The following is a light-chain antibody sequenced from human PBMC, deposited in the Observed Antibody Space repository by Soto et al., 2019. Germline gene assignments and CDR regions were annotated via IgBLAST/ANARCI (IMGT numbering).Light chain of an antibody. CDR1: QSVSRND. Sequence: EIVLTQSPDTLSLSPGATATLSCRASQSVSRNDLAWYQQKPGQAPRLLIHGDSSRAAGAPDRFSGSGSATDFTLTISRLEPEDFAVYYCHHYGDSPIYTFGPGTKVDFK. CDR2: GDS. V-gene: IGKV3-20*01. CDR3: HHYGDSPIYT. J-gene: IGKJ3*01.